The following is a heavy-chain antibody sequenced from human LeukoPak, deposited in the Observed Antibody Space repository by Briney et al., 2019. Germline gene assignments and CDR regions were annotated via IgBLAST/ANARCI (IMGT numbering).Heavy chain of an antibody. CDR3: ARDAYGMDV. CDR1: GFTFSNYA. CDR2: ISYHESNK. V-gene: IGHV3-30*04. J-gene: IGHJ6*02. Sequence: GRFLRLSCAASGFTFSNYAMHWVRQAPGKGLEWVAVISYHESNKYYADSVKGRFTISRDNSKNMVYLQTNSLRTEDTAVYYCARDAYGMDVWGQGTTVTVSS.